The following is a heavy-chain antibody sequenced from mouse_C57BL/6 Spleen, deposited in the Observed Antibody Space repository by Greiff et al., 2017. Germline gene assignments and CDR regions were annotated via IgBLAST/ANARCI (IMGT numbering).Heavy chain of an antibody. CDR1: GYTFTSYW. J-gene: IGHJ4*01. CDR2: IDPKSGGT. V-gene: IGHV1-72*01. Sequence: VQLQQPGAELVKPGASVKLSCKASGYTFTSYWMHWVKQRPGRGLEWIGRIDPKSGGTKYNEKFKSKATLTVDKPSSTAYMQLSSLTSEDSAVYYCARGTTVADYAMDYWGQGTSGTVSS. CDR3: ARGTTVADYAMDY. D-gene: IGHD1-1*01.